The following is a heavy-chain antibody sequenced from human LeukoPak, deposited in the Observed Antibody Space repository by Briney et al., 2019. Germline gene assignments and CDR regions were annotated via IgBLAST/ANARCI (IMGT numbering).Heavy chain of an antibody. V-gene: IGHV3-48*03. CDR1: GFTFSSYE. D-gene: IGHD3-9*01. J-gene: IGHJ4*02. CDR2: ISSSGSTI. CDR3: AGDSRGAYDILTGYWGY. Sequence: SGGSLRLSCAASGFTFSSYEMNWVRQAPGKGLEWVSYISSSGSTIYYADSVKGRFTISRDNAKNSLYLQMNSLRTEDTAVYYCAGDSRGAYDILTGYWGYWGQGTLVTVSS.